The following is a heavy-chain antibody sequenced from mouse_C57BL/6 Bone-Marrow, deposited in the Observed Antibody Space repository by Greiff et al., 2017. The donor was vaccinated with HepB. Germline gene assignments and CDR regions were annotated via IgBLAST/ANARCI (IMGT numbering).Heavy chain of an antibody. D-gene: IGHD1-1*01. CDR2: IYPGDGDT. V-gene: IGHV1-82*01. CDR3: ARRTTVVAKDWYFDV. CDR1: GYAFSSSW. J-gene: IGHJ1*03. Sequence: QVQLKESGPELVKPGASVKISCKASGYAFSSSWMNWVKQRPGKGLEWIGRIYPGDGDTNYNGKFKGKATLTADKSSSTAYMQLSSLTSEDSAVYFCARRTTVVAKDWYFDVWGTGTTVTVSS.